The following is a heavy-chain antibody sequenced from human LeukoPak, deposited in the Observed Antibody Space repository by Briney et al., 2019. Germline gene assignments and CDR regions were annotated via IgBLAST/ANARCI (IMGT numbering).Heavy chain of an antibody. J-gene: IGHJ4*02. Sequence: SETLSLTCAVSGYSISSGYYWGWIRQPPGKGLEWIGSIYHSGSTYYNPSLKSRVTISVDTSKNQFSLKLSSVTAADTAVYYCASSLLPYFDYWGQGTLSPSPQ. CDR2: IYHSGST. V-gene: IGHV4-38-2*01. D-gene: IGHD2-15*01. CDR3: ASSLLPYFDY. CDR1: GYSISSGYY.